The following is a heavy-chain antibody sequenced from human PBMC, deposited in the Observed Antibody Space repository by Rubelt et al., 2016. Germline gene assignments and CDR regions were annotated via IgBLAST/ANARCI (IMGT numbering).Heavy chain of an antibody. CDR2: IYSGGST. Sequence: EEHLVESGGGLVPPGGSLRLSCSASGFTVSNNYMSWVRQAPGKGLEWVSVIYSGGSTYYADSVKGRFTISRDNSRNTRYLQMNSLRAEDTAVYYCARGGMDVWGQGTTVTVSS. CDR3: ARGGMDV. V-gene: IGHV3-66*01. CDR1: GFTVSNNY. J-gene: IGHJ6*02.